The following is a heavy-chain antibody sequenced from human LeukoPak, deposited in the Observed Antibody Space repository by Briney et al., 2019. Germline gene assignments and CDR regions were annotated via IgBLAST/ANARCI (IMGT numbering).Heavy chain of an antibody. CDR3: ASTPYYYDSSGYYP. D-gene: IGHD3-22*01. CDR1: GGTFSSYV. Sequence: SVKVSCKASGGTFSSYVIRGVRQAPGQGVEWMGSVITILGIANYAQKFQGRVTITADKSTSTAYMEVSSLGYEDTAVYYCASTPYYYDSSGYYPWGQGTLVTVSS. CDR2: VITILGIA. V-gene: IGHV1-69*04. J-gene: IGHJ5*02.